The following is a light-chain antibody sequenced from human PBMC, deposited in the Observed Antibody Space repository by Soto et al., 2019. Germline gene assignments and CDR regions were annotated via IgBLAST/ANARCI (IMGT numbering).Light chain of an antibody. CDR1: QSVSSRY. CDR3: QHYGGSPPKYT. V-gene: IGKV3-20*01. J-gene: IGKJ2*01. CDR2: GAS. Sequence: EIVLTQSPGTLSVSPGESATLSCRASQSVSSRYLAWYQQKPGQAPRLLIYGASSRATGIPDRFSGSGSGTDFTLTISRLEPEDFVVFYCQHYGGSPPKYTFGQGTKLEIK.